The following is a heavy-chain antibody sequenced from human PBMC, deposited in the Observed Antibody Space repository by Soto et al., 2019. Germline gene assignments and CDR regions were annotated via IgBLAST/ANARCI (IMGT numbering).Heavy chain of an antibody. D-gene: IGHD3-3*01. V-gene: IGHV3-30-3*01. CDR1: GFTFSSYA. CDR3: ARDAADIGGVHYAFDI. J-gene: IGHJ3*02. Sequence: GGSLRLSCAASGFTFSSYAMHWVRQAPGKGLEWVAVISYDGSNKYYADSVKGRFTTSIDNSKNTLYLQMNSLRAEDTAVYYCARDAADIGGVHYAFDIWGQGTMVTVSS. CDR2: ISYDGSNK.